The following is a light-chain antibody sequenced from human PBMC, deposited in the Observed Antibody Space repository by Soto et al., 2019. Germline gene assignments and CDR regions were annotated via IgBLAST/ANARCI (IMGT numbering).Light chain of an antibody. CDR2: EVS. V-gene: IGLV2-14*01. CDR3: SSFATTSLAV. Sequence: QSVLTQPASVSGSPGQSTTISCTGTSSDVGGHDYVSWYQQHPGKAPKLMIYEVSTRPSGVSDRFSGSKSGSTASLTISGLQAEDEADYYCSSFATTSLAVFGTGTKVTVL. J-gene: IGLJ1*01. CDR1: SSDVGGHDY.